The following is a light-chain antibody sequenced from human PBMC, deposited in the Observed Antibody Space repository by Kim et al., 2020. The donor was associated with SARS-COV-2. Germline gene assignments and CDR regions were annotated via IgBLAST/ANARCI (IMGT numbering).Light chain of an antibody. J-gene: IGLJ3*02. CDR3: MLYMGNGISV. CDR1: PVSVSTRPS. Sequence: GGTVTPTCGLRPVSVSTRPSPRWSQQTPGPVPRTLIYSADPRSSGVPDRFSGAILGNKAALTIPGAQADYESVYYCMLYMGNGISVFGGGTQLTVL. V-gene: IGLV8-61*01. CDR2: SAD.